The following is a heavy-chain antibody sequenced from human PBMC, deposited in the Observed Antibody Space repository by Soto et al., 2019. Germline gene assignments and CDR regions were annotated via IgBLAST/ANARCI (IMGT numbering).Heavy chain of an antibody. CDR1: GGSISSSNW. CDR2: IYHSGNA. Sequence: QVQLQESGPGLVKPSGTLSLTCDVSGGSISSSNWWSWVRQSPGKGLKWIGEIYHSGNANYDPSLRSRLTISVDKSKNQFSLKLTSVTASYTAVYYCARLRRTPNDAFDIWGPGTMVTVSS. V-gene: IGHV4-4*02. CDR3: ARLRRTPNDAFDI. J-gene: IGHJ3*02.